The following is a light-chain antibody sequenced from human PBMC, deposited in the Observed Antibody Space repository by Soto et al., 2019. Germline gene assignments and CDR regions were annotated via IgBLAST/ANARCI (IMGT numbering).Light chain of an antibody. CDR2: GVS. CDR1: QSLSGNY. Sequence: EIVLTQSPGILSLSPGERATLSCRASQSLSGNYLAWYQQKPGQAPRLLIFGVSSRATGIPDRFSGSGSGTDFTLTINRLEPEDFAVYYCHHYGSSPYTFGLGTKLEIK. J-gene: IGKJ2*01. CDR3: HHYGSSPYT. V-gene: IGKV3-20*01.